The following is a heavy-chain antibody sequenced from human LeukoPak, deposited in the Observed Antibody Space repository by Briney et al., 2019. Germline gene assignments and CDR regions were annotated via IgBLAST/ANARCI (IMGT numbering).Heavy chain of an antibody. V-gene: IGHV3-48*01. CDR1: GFTFSTYS. Sequence: PGGSLRLSFAASGFTFSTYSMNWVRQAPGKGLEWVSSISSGSSTIYYADSVKGRFTISRDNAKNSLYLQMSSLRAEDTAVYYCARDGVFSFAYWGQGTLVTVSS. CDR2: ISSGSSTI. CDR3: ARDGVFSFAY. D-gene: IGHD3-3*01. J-gene: IGHJ4*02.